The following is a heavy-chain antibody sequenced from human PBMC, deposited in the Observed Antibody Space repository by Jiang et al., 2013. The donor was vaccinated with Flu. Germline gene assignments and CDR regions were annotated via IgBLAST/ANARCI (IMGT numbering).Heavy chain of an antibody. CDR3: ARDGSGSYPYEGRDFDY. V-gene: IGHV1-46*01. J-gene: IGHJ4*02. CDR2: INPSGGST. CDR1: GYTFTSYY. D-gene: IGHD1-26*01. Sequence: SGAEVKKPGASVKVSCKASGYTFTSYYMHWVRQAPGQGLEWMGIINPSGGSTSYAQKFQGRVTMTRDTSTSTVYMELSSLRSEDTAVYYCARDGSGSYPYEGRDFDYWGQGTLVTVSS.